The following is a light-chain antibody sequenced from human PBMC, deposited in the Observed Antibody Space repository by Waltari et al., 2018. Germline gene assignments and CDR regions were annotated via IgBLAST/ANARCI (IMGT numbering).Light chain of an antibody. Sequence: EVVLTQSPGTVSLSPGERATLPCLASQGISDNYLAWYQRKPGQAPRLLIYGASSRATCIPDRFSGSGSGTDFTLTITRLEPEDFAVYYCQQYGNSPNTFGQGTKVEIK. J-gene: IGKJ2*01. CDR2: GAS. CDR3: QQYGNSPNT. V-gene: IGKV3-20*01. CDR1: QGISDNY.